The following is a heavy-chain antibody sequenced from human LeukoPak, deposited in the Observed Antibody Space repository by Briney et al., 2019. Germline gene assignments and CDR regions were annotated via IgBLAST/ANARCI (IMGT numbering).Heavy chain of an antibody. D-gene: IGHD3-22*01. CDR3: ARALYYYDSSGYYYSGYYGMDV. J-gene: IGHJ6*02. CDR1: GGSISPYY. CDR2: IYYSGST. Sequence: KPSETLSLTCIVSGGSISPYYWSWIRQPPGSGLEWIAYIYYSGSTNYNPSLKSRVTISVDTSKNQFSLKLSSVTAADTAVYYCARALYYYDSSGYYYSGYYGMDVWGQGTTVTVSS. V-gene: IGHV4-59*01.